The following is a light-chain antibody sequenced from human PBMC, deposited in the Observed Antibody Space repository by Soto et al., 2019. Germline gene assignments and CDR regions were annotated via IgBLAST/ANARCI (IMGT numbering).Light chain of an antibody. Sequence: DVVLTQSPLSLPVTLGQPASISCRSSQSLVYSDGNTYLNWFHQRPGQSPRRLIYEVSNRDSGVPVRFSGSGSGTDFTLKISRVEAEDVGVYYCMQGISWPFTVGPGTKLDIK. V-gene: IGKV2-30*01. CDR1: QSLVYSDGNTY. CDR3: MQGISWPFT. J-gene: IGKJ3*01. CDR2: EVS.